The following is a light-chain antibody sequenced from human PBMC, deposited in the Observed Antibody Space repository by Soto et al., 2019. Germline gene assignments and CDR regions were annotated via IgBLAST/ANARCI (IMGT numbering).Light chain of an antibody. V-gene: IGKV1-39*01. CDR1: QNIGSC. Sequence: DIQMTQSPSSLSASVGDRVTISCRASQNIGSCLNWYQQKPGKAPKVLISAASSLQRGVPSRFSGSGSETDFTLTISSLQPEDFATYYCQQSYSRWTFGQGTKLEIK. CDR2: AAS. CDR3: QQSYSRWT. J-gene: IGKJ2*02.